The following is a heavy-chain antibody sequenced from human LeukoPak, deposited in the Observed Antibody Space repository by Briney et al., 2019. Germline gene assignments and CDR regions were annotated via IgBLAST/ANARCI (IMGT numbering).Heavy chain of an antibody. CDR3: ARVERHYYYYGMDV. D-gene: IGHD1-1*01. V-gene: IGHV3-66*01. Sequence: GGSLRLSCAASGFTVSSNYMSWVRQAPGKGLEWVSVIYSGGSTYYADSVKGRFTISRDNSKNTLYLQMNSLRAEDTAVYYCARVERHYYYYGMDVWGQGTRSPSP. CDR1: GFTVSSNY. J-gene: IGHJ6*02. CDR2: IYSGGST.